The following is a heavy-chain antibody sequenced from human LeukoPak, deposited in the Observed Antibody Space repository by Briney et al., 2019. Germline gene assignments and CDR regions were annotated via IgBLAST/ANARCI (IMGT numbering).Heavy chain of an antibody. CDR3: AATGPTLLWFGEEYYYGMDV. CDR1: GGSISSYY. J-gene: IGHJ6*02. Sequence: SETLSLTCTVSGGSISSYYWSWIRQPAGKGLEWIGRIYTSGSTNYNPSLKSRVTMSVDTSKNQFSLKLSSVTAADMAVYYCAATGPTLLWFGEEYYYGMDVWGQGTTVTVSS. CDR2: IYTSGST. V-gene: IGHV4-4*07. D-gene: IGHD3-10*01.